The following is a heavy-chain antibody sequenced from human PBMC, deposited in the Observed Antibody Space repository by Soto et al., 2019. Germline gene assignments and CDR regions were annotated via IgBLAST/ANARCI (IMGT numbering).Heavy chain of an antibody. D-gene: IGHD3-3*01. CDR2: IYYSGST. Sequence: QLQLQESGPGLVKPSETLSLTCTVSGGSISSSSYYWGWIRQPPGKGLEWIGSIYYSGSTYYNPSLQSRVTISVDTSKNQFSLKLSSVTAADTAVYHCARLDFWSGYYPFDYWGQGTLVTVSS. V-gene: IGHV4-39*01. CDR3: ARLDFWSGYYPFDY. CDR1: GGSISSSSYY. J-gene: IGHJ4*02.